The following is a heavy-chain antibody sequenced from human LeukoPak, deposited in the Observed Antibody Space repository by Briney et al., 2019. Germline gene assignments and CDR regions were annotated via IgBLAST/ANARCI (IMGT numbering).Heavy chain of an antibody. CDR3: AKGEDYYDSSGYSS. D-gene: IGHD3-22*01. J-gene: IGHJ5*02. CDR1: GFTFGSYA. V-gene: IGHV3-23*01. CDR2: ISGSGGLT. Sequence: GGSLRLSCAASGFTFGSYAMTWVRQGPEKGLEWVSDISGSGGLTYYADSVKGRFTISRDNSKNTLYLQMNSLRAEDTAVYYCAKGEDYYDSSGYSSWGQGTLVTVSS.